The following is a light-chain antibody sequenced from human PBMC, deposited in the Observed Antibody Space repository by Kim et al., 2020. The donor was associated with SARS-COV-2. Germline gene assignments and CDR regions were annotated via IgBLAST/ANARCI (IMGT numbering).Light chain of an antibody. V-gene: IGLV4-69*01. CDR2: VYGDGGH. Sequence: SVKLTCTLNCEHILYAIAWHQQQSGKGPRDMMKVYGDGGHNKGDGTHDRFSGSTSGAERYLTVSSHQSEDEADYYCQNWGTGIVVFGGGTQLTVL. CDR1: CEHILYA. J-gene: IGLJ2*01. CDR3: QNWGTGIVV.